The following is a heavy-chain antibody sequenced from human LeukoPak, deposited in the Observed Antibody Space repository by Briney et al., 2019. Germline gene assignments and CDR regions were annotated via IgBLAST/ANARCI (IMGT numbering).Heavy chain of an antibody. CDR1: GFTFSDYA. V-gene: IGHV3-23*01. CDR3: AKAKETFSEFDY. Sequence: PGGSLRLSCAASGFTFSDYAMSWVRQAPGKGLEWVSGVRGGGGATYYADSVKGRFTISRDNSKNLLYLQINSLRAEDTALYYCAKAKETFSEFDYWGQGTLVTVSS. CDR2: VRGGGGAT. D-gene: IGHD2/OR15-2a*01. J-gene: IGHJ4*02.